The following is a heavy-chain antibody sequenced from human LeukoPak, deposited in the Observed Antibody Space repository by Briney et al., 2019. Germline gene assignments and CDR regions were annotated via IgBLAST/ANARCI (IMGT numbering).Heavy chain of an antibody. CDR3: ARGYERFLEWLYFDY. V-gene: IGHV4-34*01. CDR1: GGSFSGYY. J-gene: IGHJ4*02. Sequence: SETLSLTCAVYGGSFSGYYWSWIRQPPGKGLDWIGEINHSGNTNYNPSLKSRVTISVDTSKNQFSLKLSSVTAADTAVYYCARGYERFLEWLYFDYWGQGTLVTVSS. CDR2: INHSGNT. D-gene: IGHD3-3*01.